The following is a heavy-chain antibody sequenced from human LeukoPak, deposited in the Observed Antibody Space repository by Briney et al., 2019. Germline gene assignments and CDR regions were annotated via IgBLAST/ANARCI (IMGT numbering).Heavy chain of an antibody. CDR1: GFTFSSYE. Sequence: PGGSLRLSCAASGFTFSSYEMNWVRQAPGKGLEWVSYISISGSTIYYADSVKGRFTISRDNAKNSLYLQMNSLRAEDTAVYYCARDYGSGSYYNSVYAYWGQGTLVTVPS. CDR2: ISISGSTI. J-gene: IGHJ4*02. V-gene: IGHV3-48*03. D-gene: IGHD3-10*01. CDR3: ARDYGSGSYYNSVYAY.